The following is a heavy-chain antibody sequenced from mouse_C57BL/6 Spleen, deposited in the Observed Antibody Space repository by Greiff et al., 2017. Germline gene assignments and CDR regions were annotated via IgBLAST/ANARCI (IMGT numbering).Heavy chain of an antibody. Sequence: EVQLQQSGAELVRPGASVKLSCTASGYNIKDYYMHWVKQRPEQGLEWIGRIDPEDGDTEYDPRFQGKATMTADTSSNTAYLQLSSLTSEDTAVYYGTTWPGAMDYWGQGTSVTVSS. CDR3: TTWPGAMDY. CDR1: GYNIKDYY. J-gene: IGHJ4*01. CDR2: IDPEDGDT. V-gene: IGHV14-1*01.